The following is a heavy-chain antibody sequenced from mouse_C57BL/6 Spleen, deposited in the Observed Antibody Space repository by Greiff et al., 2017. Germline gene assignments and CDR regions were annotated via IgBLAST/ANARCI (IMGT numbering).Heavy chain of an antibody. Sequence: QVQLQQPGAELVKPGASVKLSCKASGYTFTSYWMHWVKQRPGQGLEWIGMIHPNSGSTNYNEKFKSKATLTVDKSSSTAYMQLSSLTSEDSAVYYCARGGSSSRDYYAMDDWGQGTSVTVSS. D-gene: IGHD1-1*01. J-gene: IGHJ4*01. CDR2: IHPNSGST. V-gene: IGHV1-64*01. CDR1: GYTFTSYW. CDR3: ARGGSSSRDYYAMDD.